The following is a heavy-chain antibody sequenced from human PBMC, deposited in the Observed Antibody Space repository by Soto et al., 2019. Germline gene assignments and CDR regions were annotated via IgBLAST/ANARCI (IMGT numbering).Heavy chain of an antibody. CDR2: IYYSGST. V-gene: IGHV4-30-4*01. CDR1: GGSISSGDYY. CDR3: ARGEDDSSGYYFDY. Sequence: SETLSLTCTVSGGSISSGDYYWSWIRQPPGKGLEWIGYIYYSGSTYYNPSLKSRVTIPVDTSKNQFSLKLSSVTAADTAVYYCARGEDDSSGYYFDYWGQGTLVTVSS. J-gene: IGHJ4*02. D-gene: IGHD3-22*01.